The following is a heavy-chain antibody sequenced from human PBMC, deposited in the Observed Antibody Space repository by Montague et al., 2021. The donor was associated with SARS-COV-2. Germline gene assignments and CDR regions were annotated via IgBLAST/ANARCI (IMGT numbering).Heavy chain of an antibody. D-gene: IGHD3-10*01. CDR3: ARFETSKCYSYGMDV. CDR2: ISSESAYI. Sequence: SLRLSCAASGFTFSSISMNWVRQAPGKRLEWVSSISSESAYILYAESVRGRFTISRDNSQNLLYLQMNSLRAEDTAVYYCARFETSKCYSYGMDVWGQGTTVTVSS. CDR1: GFTFSSIS. V-gene: IGHV3-21*01. J-gene: IGHJ6*02.